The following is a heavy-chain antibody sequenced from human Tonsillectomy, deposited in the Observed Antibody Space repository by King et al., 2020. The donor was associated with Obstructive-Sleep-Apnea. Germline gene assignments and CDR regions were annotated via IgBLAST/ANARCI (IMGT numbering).Heavy chain of an antibody. J-gene: IGHJ3*02. V-gene: IGHV3-53*04. CDR1: GFSVRTDY. CDR2: VYNGGIT. D-gene: IGHD2-21*02. Sequence: VQLVESGGGLVQPGGSLRLSCAASGFSVRTDYISWVRQAPGKGLEWVSVVYNGGITYYSDSAKGRFTISRHISTNTVYLQMNSLRREDTALYYCARGLPHEEVTAIPGASDIWGQGTMVTVSS. CDR3: ARGLPHEEVTAIPGASDI.